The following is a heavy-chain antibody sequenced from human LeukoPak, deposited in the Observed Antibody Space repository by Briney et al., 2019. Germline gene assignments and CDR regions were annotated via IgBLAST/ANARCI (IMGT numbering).Heavy chain of an antibody. J-gene: IGHJ4*02. CDR1: GDSISGYY. D-gene: IGHD3-3*01. CDR2: IYYSGST. Sequence: SETLSLTCTVSGDSISGYYWSWIRQPPGKGLEWIGNIYYSGSTYYNPSLKSRVTISVDTSKNQFSLKLSSVTAADTAVYYCARAKRLRFLEWLLSPFDYWGQGTLVTVSS. CDR3: ARAKRLRFLEWLLSPFDY. V-gene: IGHV4-59*12.